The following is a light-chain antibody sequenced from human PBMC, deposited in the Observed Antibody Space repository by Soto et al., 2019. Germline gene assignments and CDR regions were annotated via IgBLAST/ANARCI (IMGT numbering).Light chain of an antibody. V-gene: IGKV3-20*01. Sequence: EIVLTQSPGTLSLSPGERATLSCRASQGVSSNSLAWYQQKPGQAPRLLIYATSSRATGIPDRFSGSGSGTDFTLTISRLEPEDFAVYYCQQYRTFSQGTKVEIK. CDR1: QGVSSNS. J-gene: IGKJ1*01. CDR2: ATS. CDR3: QQYRT.